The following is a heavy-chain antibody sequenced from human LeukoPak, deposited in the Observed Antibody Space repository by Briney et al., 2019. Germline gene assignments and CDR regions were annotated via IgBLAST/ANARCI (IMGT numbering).Heavy chain of an antibody. V-gene: IGHV1-18*01. CDR2: ISAYNGNT. D-gene: IGHD3-22*01. CDR1: GYTFTSYG. J-gene: IGHJ3*02. Sequence: ASVKVSCKASGYTFTSYGISWVRQAPGQGLEWMGWISAYNGNTNYAQKLQGRVIMTTDTSTSTAYMELRSLRSDDTAVYYCARDPQYYYDSSGADAFDIWGQGTMVTVSS. CDR3: ARDPQYYYDSSGADAFDI.